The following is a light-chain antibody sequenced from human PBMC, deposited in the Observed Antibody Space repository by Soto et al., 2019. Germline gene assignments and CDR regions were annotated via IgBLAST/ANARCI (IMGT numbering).Light chain of an antibody. CDR3: SSYTTSTSFNL. V-gene: IGLV2-14*01. CDR1: SSDIGNYDF. J-gene: IGLJ2*01. CDR2: EVS. Sequence: QSVLTQPASVSGSPGQSITISCTGTSSDIGNYDFVSWYQQVPGTAPKAMIYEVSSRPSGVSNRFSGSKSGNTASLTISGLQAEDEAYYYCSSYTTSTSFNLFGGGTKVTVL.